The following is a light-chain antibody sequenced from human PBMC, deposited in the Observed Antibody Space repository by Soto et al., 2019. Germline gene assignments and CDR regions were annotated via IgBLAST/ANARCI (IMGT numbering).Light chain of an antibody. CDR1: QSVSSSY. J-gene: IGKJ1*01. Sequence: EIVLAQSPGTLSLSPGERATLSCRASQSVSSSYLAWYQQKPGQAPRLLIYGASSRATGIPDRFSGSGSGTDFTLTISRLEPEDFAVYYCQQYASSKGTFGQGTKV. CDR2: GAS. V-gene: IGKV3-20*01. CDR3: QQYASSKGT.